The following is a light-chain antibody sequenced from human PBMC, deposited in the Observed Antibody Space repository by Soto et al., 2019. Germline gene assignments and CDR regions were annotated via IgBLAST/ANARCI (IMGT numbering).Light chain of an antibody. V-gene: IGKV3D-15*01. CDR3: QQFRNWPWT. CDR2: GAS. J-gene: IGKJ1*01. CDR1: QSISIN. Sequence: EIVLTPSPGTLSVSPGDRVTLFCRASQSISINLAWYQHTPGQAPRLLIHGASTRATGVPARISGSGSGTEFTLTISSLQSEDFAVYYCQQFRNWPWTFGQGTKVDIK.